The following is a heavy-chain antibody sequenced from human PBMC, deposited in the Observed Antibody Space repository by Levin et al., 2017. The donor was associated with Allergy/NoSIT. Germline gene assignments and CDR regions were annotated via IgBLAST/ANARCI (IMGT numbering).Heavy chain of an antibody. J-gene: IGHJ4*02. V-gene: IGHV4-61*02. CDR2: IYSSGIA. Sequence: SQTLSLTCKVSGGSISSGSYYWSWIRQPAAKGLELIGRIYSSGIANYNPSLKSRVTISVDTSKNQFSLKLSSVTAADTAVYYCARAEVGSEHWGQGTLVTVSS. CDR3: ARAEVGSEH. CDR1: GGSISSGSYY. D-gene: IGHD3-10*01.